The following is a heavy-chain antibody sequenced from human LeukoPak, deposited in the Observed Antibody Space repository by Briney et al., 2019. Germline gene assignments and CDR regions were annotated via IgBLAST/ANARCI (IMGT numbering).Heavy chain of an antibody. CDR2: IYDIGST. CDR3: ARKYYYDSSGYLNHWFDP. CDR1: GGSGSSYY. D-gene: IGHD3-22*01. Sequence: PSETLSLTCTVSGGSGSSYYLSWIRQPPGKGLEWIGYIYDIGSTKYNPSLKSRVTMSVDTSKNQFSLKLSSVTAADTAVYHCARKYYYDSSGYLNHWFDPWGQGTLVTVSS. V-gene: IGHV4-59*08. J-gene: IGHJ5*02.